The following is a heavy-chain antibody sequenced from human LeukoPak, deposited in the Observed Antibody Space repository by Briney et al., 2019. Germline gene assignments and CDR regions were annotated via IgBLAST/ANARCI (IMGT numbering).Heavy chain of an antibody. Sequence: PSETLSLTCTVSGGSISSYYWSWIRQPPGKGLEWIGYIYYSGSTNYNPSLKSRVTISVDTSKNQFSLKLSSVTAADTAVYYCARDNRWCGGYWVDPWGQGTLVTVS. J-gene: IGHJ5*02. CDR2: IYYSGST. V-gene: IGHV4-59*01. CDR1: GGSISSYY. D-gene: IGHD2-21*01. CDR3: ARDNRWCGGYWVDP.